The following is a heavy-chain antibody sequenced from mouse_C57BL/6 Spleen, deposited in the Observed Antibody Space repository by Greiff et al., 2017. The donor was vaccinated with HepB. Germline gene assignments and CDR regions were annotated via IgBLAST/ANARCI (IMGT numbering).Heavy chain of an antibody. CDR1: GYTFTSYW. CDR3: ARSRTGGFDY. D-gene: IGHD1-1*02. V-gene: IGHV1-69*01. J-gene: IGHJ2*01. CDR2: IDPSDSYT. Sequence: VQLQQPGAELVMPGASVKLSCKASGYTFTSYWMHWVKQRPGQGLEWIGEIDPSDSYTNYNQKFKGKATLTVDKSSSTAYMQLSSLTSEDSAVYYCARSRTGGFDYWGQGTTLTVSS.